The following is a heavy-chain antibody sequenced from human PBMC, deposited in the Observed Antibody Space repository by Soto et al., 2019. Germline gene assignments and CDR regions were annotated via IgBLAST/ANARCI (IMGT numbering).Heavy chain of an antibody. Sequence: QVQLVESGGGVVQPGRSLRLSCAASGFTFSSYAMHWVRQAPGKGLEWVAVISYDGSNKYYADSVKGRFTISRDNSKNTLYLQMNRLRAEDTAVYYCARDHGHYDFLSGYFSAFDILGQGTIVTDSS. CDR2: ISYDGSNK. D-gene: IGHD3-3*01. V-gene: IGHV3-30-3*01. CDR3: ARDHGHYDFLSGYFSAFDI. CDR1: GFTFSSYA. J-gene: IGHJ3*02.